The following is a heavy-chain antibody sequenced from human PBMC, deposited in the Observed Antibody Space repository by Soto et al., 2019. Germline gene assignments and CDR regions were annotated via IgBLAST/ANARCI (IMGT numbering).Heavy chain of an antibody. CDR1: GFTFSSYS. J-gene: IGHJ6*02. CDR2: ISSSSSYI. D-gene: IGHD6-13*01. CDR3: ARVRIAAADSGGMDV. V-gene: IGHV3-21*01. Sequence: GGSLRLSCAASGFTFSSYSMNWVRQAPGKGLEWVSPISSSSSYIYYADSVKGRFTISRDNAKNSLYLQMNSLRAEDTAVYYCARVRIAAADSGGMDVWGQGTTVTVSS.